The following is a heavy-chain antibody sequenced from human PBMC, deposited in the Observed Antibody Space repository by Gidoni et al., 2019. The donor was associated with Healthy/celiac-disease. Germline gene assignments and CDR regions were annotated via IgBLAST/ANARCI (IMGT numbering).Heavy chain of an antibody. Sequence: EVQLVETGGGLIQPGGSLRRSCAASGFTVSSNYMSWVRQAPGKGLEWVSVIYSGGSTYYADSVKGRCTISRDNSKNTLYLQMNSLRAEDTAVYYCARVSGLRGGYYGMDVWGQGTTVTVSS. V-gene: IGHV3-53*02. CDR2: IYSGGST. J-gene: IGHJ6*02. D-gene: IGHD4-17*01. CDR1: GFTVSSNY. CDR3: ARVSGLRGGYYGMDV.